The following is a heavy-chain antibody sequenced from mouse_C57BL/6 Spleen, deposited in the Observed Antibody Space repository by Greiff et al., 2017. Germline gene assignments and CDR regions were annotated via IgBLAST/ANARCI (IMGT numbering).Heavy chain of an antibody. D-gene: IGHD1-1*01. Sequence: VQLQQSGPELVKPGASVKMSCKASGYTFTDYNMHWVKQSHGKSLEWIGYINPNNGGTSYNEKFKGKATLTVNKSSSTAYMELRSLTSEASAVYYCARMDYYGSSYPYWYFDVWGTGTTVTVSS. V-gene: IGHV1-22*01. J-gene: IGHJ1*03. CDR2: INPNNGGT. CDR1: GYTFTDYN. CDR3: ARMDYYGSSYPYWYFDV.